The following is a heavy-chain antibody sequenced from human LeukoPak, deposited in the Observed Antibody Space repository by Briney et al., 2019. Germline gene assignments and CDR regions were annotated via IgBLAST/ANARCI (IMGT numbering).Heavy chain of an antibody. J-gene: IGHJ4*02. CDR2: IKQDGSEK. V-gene: IGHV3-7*01. CDR1: GYKFSSWW. Sequence: GGPLRFSGARSGYKFSSWWMSWLRKTTGKGLEWVANIKQDGSEKYYVDSVKGRFTISRDNAKNSLYLQMSSLRAEDTAIYYCARDIFDGWGQGTLVTVSS. CDR3: ARDIFDG.